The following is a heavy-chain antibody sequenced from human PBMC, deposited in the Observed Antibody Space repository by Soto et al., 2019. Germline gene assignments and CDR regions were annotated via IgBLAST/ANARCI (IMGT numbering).Heavy chain of an antibody. V-gene: IGHV1-8*01. CDR1: GYTFTSYD. CDR3: AKALGGNSGN. CDR2: MNPNSGNT. D-gene: IGHD2-21*02. J-gene: IGHJ4*02. Sequence: QVQLVQSGAEVKKPGASVKVSCTASGYTFTSYDINWVRHATGQGLEWMGWMNPNSGNTGYAQKFQGRVTMTRNTPISRAYTGLGSVRYEDTSVHYCAKALGGNSGNWGRGTQVAVSS.